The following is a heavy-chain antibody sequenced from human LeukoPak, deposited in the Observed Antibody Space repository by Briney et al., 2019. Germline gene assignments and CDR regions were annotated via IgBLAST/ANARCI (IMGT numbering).Heavy chain of an antibody. V-gene: IGHV4-39*07. CDR2: IYYSGST. CDR1: GGSISSSSYY. D-gene: IGHD3-22*01. CDR3: ARDPSGYYDSSGYYKD. J-gene: IGHJ4*02. Sequence: SETLSLTCTVSGGSISSSSYYWGWIRQPPGKGLEWIGSIYYSGSTYYNPSLKSRVTISVDTSKNQFSLKLSSVTAADTAVYYCARDPSGYYDSSGYYKDWGQGTLVTVSS.